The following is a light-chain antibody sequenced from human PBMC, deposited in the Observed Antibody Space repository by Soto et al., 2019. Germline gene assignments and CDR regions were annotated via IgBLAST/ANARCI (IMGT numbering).Light chain of an antibody. CDR3: MQALQTPT. Sequence: DVVLTQSPLSLPVIPGEPASISCRSSQSLLHSNGYNYLDWYLQKPGQPPQLLIYLGSNRASGVPDRCSGGGSVSDFTLKISRVEAADVGVYYCMQALQTPTFGQGTKVEIK. J-gene: IGKJ1*01. CDR1: QSLLHSNGYNY. V-gene: IGKV2-28*01. CDR2: LGS.